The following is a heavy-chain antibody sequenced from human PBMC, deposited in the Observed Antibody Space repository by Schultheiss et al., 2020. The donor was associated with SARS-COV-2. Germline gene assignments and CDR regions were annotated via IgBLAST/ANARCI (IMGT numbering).Heavy chain of an antibody. D-gene: IGHD2-15*01. CDR1: GFTFSSYA. CDR3: ARGRTMVAATPVVY. V-gene: IGHV3-30-3*01. CDR2: ISYDGSNK. Sequence: GGSLRLSCAASGFTFSSYAMHWVRQAPGKGLEWVAVISYDGSNKYYADSVKGRFTISRDNSKNTLYLQMNSLRAEDTAVYYCARGRTMVAATPVVYWGQGTLVTVSS. J-gene: IGHJ4*02.